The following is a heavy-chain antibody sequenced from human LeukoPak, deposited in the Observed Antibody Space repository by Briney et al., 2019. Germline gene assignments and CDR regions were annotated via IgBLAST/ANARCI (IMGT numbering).Heavy chain of an antibody. CDR3: ARQDYYDTGTWYFDL. V-gene: IGHV4-4*02. J-gene: IGHJ2*01. CDR2: IYHSGST. Sequence: SETLSLTCAVSGGSISRSNWWSWVRQPPGKGLEWIGEIYHSGSTKYNPSLKSRVTISMDKSKNQFSLKLSSVTAADTAVYYCARQDYYDTGTWYFDLWGRGTLVTVSS. D-gene: IGHD3-22*01. CDR1: GGSISRSNW.